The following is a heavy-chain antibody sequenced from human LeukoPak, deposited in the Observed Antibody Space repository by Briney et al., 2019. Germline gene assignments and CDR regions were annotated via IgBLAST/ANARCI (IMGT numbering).Heavy chain of an antibody. CDR1: GGSISSSSDY. CDR2: IYYSGTT. J-gene: IGHJ4*02. D-gene: IGHD1-1*01. CDR3: ARQNDRSHAY. V-gene: IGHV4-39*01. Sequence: SETLSLTCRVSGGSISSSSDYWGWIRQPPGKGLEWIGSIYYSGTTYSNPSLKSRVTISVDTSKNQFSLKLRSVTAADTAVYYCARQNDRSHAYWGQGTLVTVSS.